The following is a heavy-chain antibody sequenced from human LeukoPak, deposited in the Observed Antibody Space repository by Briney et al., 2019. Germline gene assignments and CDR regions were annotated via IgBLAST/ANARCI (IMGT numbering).Heavy chain of an antibody. Sequence: PGGSLRLSCAASGFTFSNAWMSWVRQAPGKGLEWVGRIKSKTDGGTTDYAAPVKGRFTISRDDSKDTLYLQMNSLKTEDTAVYYCTTKGSSWYGFDCWGQETLVTVSS. V-gene: IGHV3-15*01. J-gene: IGHJ4*02. CDR3: TTKGSSWYGFDC. CDR2: IKSKTDGGTT. CDR1: GFTFSNAW. D-gene: IGHD6-13*01.